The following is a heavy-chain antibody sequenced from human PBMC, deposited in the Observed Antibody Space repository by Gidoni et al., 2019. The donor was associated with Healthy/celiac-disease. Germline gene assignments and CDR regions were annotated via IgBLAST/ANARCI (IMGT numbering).Heavy chain of an antibody. CDR2: ISGSGGST. V-gene: IGHV3-23*01. CDR1: GFTFSSYA. D-gene: IGHD5-18*01. CDR3: AKDRGYSYGYFDY. Sequence: EVQLLESGGGLVQPGGSLSLSCSASGFTFSSYAMSWVRQAPGKGLEWVSAISGSGGSTYYADSVKGRFTISRDNSKNTLYLQMNSLRAEDTAVYYCAKDRGYSYGYFDYWGQGTLVTVSS. J-gene: IGHJ4*02.